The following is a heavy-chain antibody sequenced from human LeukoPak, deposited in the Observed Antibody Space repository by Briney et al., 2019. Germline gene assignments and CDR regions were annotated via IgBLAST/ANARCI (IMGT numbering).Heavy chain of an antibody. CDR3: AKDLVGAPIYYYGMDV. Sequence: GGSLRLSCSASGFTFDDYAMHWVRQAPGKSLEWVSGLSYNSDNIGYADSVKGRFTISRDNAKSTLYLQMNSLRAEDTALYYCAKDLVGAPIYYYGMDVWGQGTTVTVSS. CDR1: GFTFDDYA. V-gene: IGHV3-9*01. J-gene: IGHJ6*02. D-gene: IGHD1-26*01. CDR2: LSYNSDNI.